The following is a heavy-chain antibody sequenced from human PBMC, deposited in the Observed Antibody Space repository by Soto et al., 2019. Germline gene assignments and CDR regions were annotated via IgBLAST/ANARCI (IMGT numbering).Heavy chain of an antibody. V-gene: IGHV4-34*01. J-gene: IGHJ6*03. CDR3: ARHSNYGDYVYYYYMDV. CDR2: IKHSGST. CDR1: GGSFSGYY. D-gene: IGHD4-17*01. Sequence: SETLSLTCAVYGGSFSGYYWSWIRQSPGKGLEWIGEIKHSGSTNYSPSFQGQVTISADKSISTAYLQWSSLKASDTAMYYCARHSNYGDYVYYYYMDVWGKGTTVTVSS.